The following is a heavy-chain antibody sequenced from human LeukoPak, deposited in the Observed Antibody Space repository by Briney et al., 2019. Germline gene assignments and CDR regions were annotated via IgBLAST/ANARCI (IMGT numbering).Heavy chain of an antibody. CDR1: EFTFSNYW. D-gene: IGHD1-26*01. V-gene: IGHV3-7*03. J-gene: IGHJ4*02. CDR2: IKQDGSEK. CDR3: AKDIYSGSFSGFDS. Sequence: GGSLRLPCAASEFTFSNYWMNWVRQAPGKGLEWVANIKQDGSEKYYVDSVKGRFTVSRDNAKNSLYLQMNSLRAEDTALYYCAKDIYSGSFSGFDSWGQGILVTVSS.